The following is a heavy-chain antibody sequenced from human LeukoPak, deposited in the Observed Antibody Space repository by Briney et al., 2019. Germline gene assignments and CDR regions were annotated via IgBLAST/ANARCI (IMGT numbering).Heavy chain of an antibody. J-gene: IGHJ4*02. CDR3: ASLYGQQWPEFGY. Sequence: PGGSLRLSCAASGFTFSSYWMHWVRQAPGKGLVWVSLINSAGTGTSYADSVKGRFTISRDNAKNTLYLQMNSLRADDTAVYYCASLYGQQWPEFGYWGQGTLVTVSS. D-gene: IGHD6-19*01. CDR1: GFTFSSYW. V-gene: IGHV3-74*01. CDR2: INSAGTGT.